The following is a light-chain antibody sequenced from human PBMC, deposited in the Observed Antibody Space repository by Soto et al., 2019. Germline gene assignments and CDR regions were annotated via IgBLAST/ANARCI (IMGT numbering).Light chain of an antibody. V-gene: IGLV4-69*01. CDR2: VNSDGSH. J-gene: IGLJ2*01. Sequence: QLVLTQSPSASASLGASVKLTCTVSSGHSRYAIAWHQQQPEKGPRFLMKVNSDGSHSKGDGIPDRFSGSSSGAERYLTIYSLQSEDEADYYCQTWGTGMVFGGGTKLTVL. CDR3: QTWGTGMV. CDR1: SGHSRYA.